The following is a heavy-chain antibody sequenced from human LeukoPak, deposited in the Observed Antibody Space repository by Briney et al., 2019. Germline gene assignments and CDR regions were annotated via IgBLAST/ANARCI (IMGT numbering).Heavy chain of an antibody. V-gene: IGHV3-30*18. J-gene: IGHJ6*04. Sequence: GGSLRLSSAASGFTFSSYGMHRVRQAPGKGLERVADISYDGSNKYYADSVKGRFTISRDNSKNTLYLQMNSLRAEDTTVYYCAKGWLWFGELLSPAYYYGMDVWGKGTTVTVSS. CDR1: GFTFSSYG. D-gene: IGHD3-10*01. CDR2: ISYDGSNK. CDR3: AKGWLWFGELLSPAYYYGMDV.